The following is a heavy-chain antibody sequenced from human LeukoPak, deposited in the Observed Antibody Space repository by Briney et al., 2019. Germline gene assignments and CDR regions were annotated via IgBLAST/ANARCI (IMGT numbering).Heavy chain of an antibody. CDR2: INPNTGGA. Sequence: ALVKVSCKASGFIFTDYYMHWVRQAPGQGLEWMGWINPNTGGADYAQKFQGTVTMTTDRSSTTAYLELTRLRSDDTAVYYCARCLEDYDSSPGYWGQGTLATVSS. CDR3: ARCLEDYDSSPGY. D-gene: IGHD3-22*01. J-gene: IGHJ4*02. CDR1: GFIFTDYY. V-gene: IGHV1-2*02.